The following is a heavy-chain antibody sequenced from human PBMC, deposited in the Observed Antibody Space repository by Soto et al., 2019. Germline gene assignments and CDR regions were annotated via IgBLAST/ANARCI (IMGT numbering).Heavy chain of an antibody. CDR1: GYSFTSYW. V-gene: IGHV5-51*01. CDR3: ARHMEAAAGEFYYYYGMDV. CDR2: IYPGASET. Sequence: GESLKISCKGSGYSFTSYWIGWVRQMSGKGLEWMGIIYPGASETRYSPSFPGQVTISADKSISTAYLQWSSLKASDTAMYYCARHMEAAAGEFYYYYGMDVWGQGTTVTVSS. D-gene: IGHD6-13*01. J-gene: IGHJ6*02.